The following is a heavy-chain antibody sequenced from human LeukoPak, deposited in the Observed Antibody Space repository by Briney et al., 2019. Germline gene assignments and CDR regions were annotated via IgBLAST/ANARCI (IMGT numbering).Heavy chain of an antibody. Sequence: PSETLSLTCTVSGGSISSYYWSWIRQPPGKGLEWIGYIYYSGSTNYNPSLKSRVTISVDTSKNHFSLKLSSVTAADTAVYYCARLSPRYYDSSGYYFWVPFDYWGQGTLVTVSS. CDR2: IYYSGST. V-gene: IGHV4-59*08. J-gene: IGHJ4*02. CDR1: GGSISSYY. CDR3: ARLSPRYYDSSGYYFWVPFDY. D-gene: IGHD3-22*01.